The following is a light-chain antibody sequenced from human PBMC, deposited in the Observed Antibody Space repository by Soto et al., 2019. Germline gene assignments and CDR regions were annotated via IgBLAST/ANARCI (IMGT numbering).Light chain of an antibody. CDR3: QQYIAWPLT. Sequence: EIVMTQSPATLSVSPGEKATLSCRASQSLNNNLAWYQQKPGQGPRLLIYFASTRATGIPARFSGSGSGTEFSLTISSLQSEDFANYYCQQYIAWPLTFGRGTKVETK. CDR2: FAS. J-gene: IGKJ4*01. V-gene: IGKV3-15*01. CDR1: QSLNNN.